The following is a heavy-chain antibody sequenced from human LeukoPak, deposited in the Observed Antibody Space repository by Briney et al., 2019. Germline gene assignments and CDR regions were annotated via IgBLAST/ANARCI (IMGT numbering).Heavy chain of an antibody. CDR1: GFTFSKYS. CDR2: FSSSGSYI. Sequence: PGGSLRLSCSASGFTFSKYSMNWVPQAPGKGLEWVSCFSSSGSYISYADSVKGRFTVSRDNDKNSLYLQMNSLRADDTAVYYCASLHDIVVIPDATIDYWGQGTLVTVSS. CDR3: ASLHDIVVIPDATIDY. V-gene: IGHV3-21*01. D-gene: IGHD2-2*01. J-gene: IGHJ4*02.